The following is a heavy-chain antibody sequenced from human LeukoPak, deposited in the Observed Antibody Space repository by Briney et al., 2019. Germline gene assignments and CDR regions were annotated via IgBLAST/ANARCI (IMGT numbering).Heavy chain of an antibody. J-gene: IGHJ5*02. D-gene: IGHD2-2*01. CDR2: INHSGST. CDR1: GGSFSGYY. V-gene: IGHV4-34*01. Sequence: PSETLSLTCAVYGGSFSGYYWSWIRQPPGKGPEWIGEINHSGSTNYNPSLKSRVTISVDTSKNQFSLKLSSVTAADTAVYYCARAKGSRYCSSTSCYPRNWFDPWGQGTLVTVSS. CDR3: ARAKGSRYCSSTSCYPRNWFDP.